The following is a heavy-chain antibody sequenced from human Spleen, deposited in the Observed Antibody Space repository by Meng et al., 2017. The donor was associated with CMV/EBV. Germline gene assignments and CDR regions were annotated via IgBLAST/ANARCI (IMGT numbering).Heavy chain of an antibody. CDR1: GYTFTGYY. CDR3: ARGPRGNYDSSGYYLY. Sequence: QVQLVQPGAEVKKPGAAVKVSCTASGYTFTGYYMHWVRQAPGQGLEWMGRINPNSGGTNYAQKFQGRVTMTRDTSISTAYMELSRLRSDDTAVYYCARGPRGNYDSSGYYLYWGQGILVTVSS. D-gene: IGHD3-22*01. J-gene: IGHJ4*02. CDR2: INPNSGGT. V-gene: IGHV1-2*06.